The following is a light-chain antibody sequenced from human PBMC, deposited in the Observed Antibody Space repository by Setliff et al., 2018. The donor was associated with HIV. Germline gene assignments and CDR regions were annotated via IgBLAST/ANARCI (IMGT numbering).Light chain of an antibody. CDR2: DVN. CDR3: CSYAGSDSYI. CDR1: RSDVGAYNF. V-gene: IGLV2-11*01. Sequence: QFVLAQPRSVSGSPGQSVTFSCTGSRSDVGAYNFVSWYQQHPGKAPKLIIYDVNKRPSGVPDRFSGSKSGDTASLSISGLQSEDEADYYCCSYAGSDSYIFGSGTKVTVL. J-gene: IGLJ1*01.